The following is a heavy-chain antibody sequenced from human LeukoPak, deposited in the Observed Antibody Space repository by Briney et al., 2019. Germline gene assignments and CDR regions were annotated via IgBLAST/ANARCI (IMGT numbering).Heavy chain of an antibody. V-gene: IGHV1-46*01. Sequence: GASVKVSCKASGYTFTSYYMHWVRQAPGQGLEWMGIINRSGGSTSYAQKFQGRVTMTRDTSTSTVYMELSSLSSEDTAVYYCARPTGTDYDFWSGSTSGGFDPWGQGTLVTVSS. J-gene: IGHJ5*02. D-gene: IGHD3-3*01. CDR3: ARPTGTDYDFWSGSTSGGFDP. CDR1: GYTFTSYY. CDR2: INRSGGST.